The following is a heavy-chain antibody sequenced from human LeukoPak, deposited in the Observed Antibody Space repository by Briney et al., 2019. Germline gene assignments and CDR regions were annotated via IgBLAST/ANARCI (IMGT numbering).Heavy chain of an antibody. CDR3: ARMKEYYYDSSGYPSYFDY. Sequence: ASVKVSCKASGYTFTGYYMHWVRQAPGQGLEWMGWINPNSGGTNFAQKFQGRVTMTRDTSISTAYMELSRLRSDDTAVYYCARMKEYYYDSSGYPSYFDYWGQGTLVTVSS. J-gene: IGHJ4*02. D-gene: IGHD3-22*01. V-gene: IGHV1-2*02. CDR2: INPNSGGT. CDR1: GYTFTGYY.